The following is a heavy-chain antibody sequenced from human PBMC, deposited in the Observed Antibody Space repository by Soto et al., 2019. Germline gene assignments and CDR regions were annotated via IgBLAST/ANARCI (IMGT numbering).Heavy chain of an antibody. CDR2: ISYDGSNK. CDR3: ARDRARGFRKPAASVDYYGMDV. V-gene: IGHV3-30*04. Sequence: GGSLRLSCAASGFTFSSYAMHWVRQAPGKGLEWVAVISYDGSNKYYADSVKGRFTISRDNSKNTLYLQMNSLRAEDTAVYYCARDRARGFRKPAASVDYYGMDVWGQGTTVTVSS. D-gene: IGHD2-2*01. J-gene: IGHJ6*02. CDR1: GFTFSSYA.